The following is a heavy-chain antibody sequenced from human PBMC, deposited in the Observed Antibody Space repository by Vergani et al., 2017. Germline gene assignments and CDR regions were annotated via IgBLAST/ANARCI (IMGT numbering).Heavy chain of an antibody. D-gene: IGHD4-17*01. Sequence: EVQLLESGGGLVQPGGSLRLSCAASGFTFNNYAMSWVRQAPGKGLEWVSTVNNNGDTTKYADSVKGRFVISRDNSKNTLYLQLNSLRSDDRAVYYCTIGPVTTTDGDYGMDVWGQGTTVTVSS. V-gene: IGHV3-23*01. CDR3: TIGPVTTTDGDYGMDV. J-gene: IGHJ6*02. CDR1: GFTFNNYA. CDR2: VNNNGDTT.